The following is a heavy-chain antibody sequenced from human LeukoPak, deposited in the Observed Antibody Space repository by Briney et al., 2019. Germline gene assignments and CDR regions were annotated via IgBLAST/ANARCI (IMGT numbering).Heavy chain of an antibody. J-gene: IGHJ4*02. CDR1: GFTVSSNY. CDR2: IYSGGST. V-gene: IGHV3-53*01. Sequence: PGGSLRLSCAASGFTVSSNYMSWVRQAPGKGLEWVSVIYSGGSTYYADSVKGRFTISRDYSKNTVYLQMNSLRAEDTAVYYCARAQYYYDTSGYYYRYYFDYWGQGNLVTVSS. CDR3: ARAQYYYDTSGYYYRYYFDY. D-gene: IGHD3-22*01.